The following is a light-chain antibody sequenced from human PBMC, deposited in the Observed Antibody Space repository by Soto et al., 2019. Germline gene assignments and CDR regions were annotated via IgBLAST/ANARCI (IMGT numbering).Light chain of an antibody. CDR3: QQRSSGWT. V-gene: IGKV3-11*01. CDR1: QSVRSY. Sequence: ENVLTQSPATLSLSPGDRATLSCRASQSVRSYLAWYQQKPGQAPRLLISDASNRATGVPARFSGSGSGTDFPLTISRLEPEDFAVYYCQQRSSGWTFGPGTKVEI. CDR2: DAS. J-gene: IGKJ1*01.